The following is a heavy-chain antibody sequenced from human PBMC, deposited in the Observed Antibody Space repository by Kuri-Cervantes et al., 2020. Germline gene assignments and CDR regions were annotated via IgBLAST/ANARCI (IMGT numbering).Heavy chain of an antibody. D-gene: IGHD3/OR15-3a*01. CDR3: AKGPYYDFSQVAFHI. J-gene: IGHJ3*02. CDR1: GFTFDDFA. Sequence: SLKISCAGSGFTFDDFAMHWVRQAPGKGLEWVSGISWNGGNIDYADSVKGRFTISRDNVKNSLYLQINSLKVEDTAFYYCAKGPYYDFSQVAFHIWGQGTMVTVSS. CDR2: ISWNGGNI. V-gene: IGHV3-9*01.